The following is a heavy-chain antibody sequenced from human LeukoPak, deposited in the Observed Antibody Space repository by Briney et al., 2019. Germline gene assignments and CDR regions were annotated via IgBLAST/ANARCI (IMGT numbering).Heavy chain of an antibody. D-gene: IGHD5-18*01. V-gene: IGHV4-59*01. CDR2: LSKSGNT. CDR3: AREGGYSYGAFDY. J-gene: IGHJ4*02. Sequence: PSETLSLTCTVSGGSISSYYWSWIRLPPGKGLEWIGYLSKSGNTNYSPSLKSRVTIFGDTSKNQISLKLSSVTAADTAVYYCAREGGYSYGAFDYWGQGTLVTVSS. CDR1: GGSISSYY.